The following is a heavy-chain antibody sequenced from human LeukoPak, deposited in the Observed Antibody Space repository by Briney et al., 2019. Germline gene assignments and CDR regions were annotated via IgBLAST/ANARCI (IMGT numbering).Heavy chain of an antibody. CDR3: ARDHYGGVDY. CDR2: INHSGGST. CDR1: GYTFTSYY. J-gene: IGHJ4*02. D-gene: IGHD4-23*01. Sequence: ASLKVSCKASGYTFTSYYMHWVRQAPGQGLEWMGIINHSGGSTTYAQKFQGRVTMTRDMSTSTVYMELSSLRSEDTAVYYCARDHYGGVDYGGQGSLVTAPS. V-gene: IGHV1-46*01.